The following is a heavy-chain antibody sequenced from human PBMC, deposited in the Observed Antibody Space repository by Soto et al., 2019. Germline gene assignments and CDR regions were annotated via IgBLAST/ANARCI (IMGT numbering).Heavy chain of an antibody. CDR1: GGSISSGGYY. D-gene: IGHD4-17*01. J-gene: IGHJ6*02. V-gene: IGHV4-31*03. Sequence: PSETLSLTCTVSGGSISSGGYYWSWIRQHPGKGLEWIGYIYYSGSTYYNPSLKSRVTISVDTSKNQFSLKLSSGTAADTAVYYCARARGGRGTTVTRYYYYRMDVWGQGTTVPVSS. CDR3: ARARGGRGTTVTRYYYYRMDV. CDR2: IYYSGST.